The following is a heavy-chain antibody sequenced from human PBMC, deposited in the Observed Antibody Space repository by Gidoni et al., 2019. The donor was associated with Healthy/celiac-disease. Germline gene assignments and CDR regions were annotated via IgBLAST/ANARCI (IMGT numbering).Heavy chain of an antibody. CDR2: IWYDGSNK. J-gene: IGHJ4*02. CDR1: GFTFSSYG. Sequence: QVQLVESGGGVVQPGRSLRLSCAASGFTFSSYGMPWVRQAPGKGLEWVAVIWYDGSNKYYADSVKGRFTISRDNSKNTLYLQMNSLRAEDTAVYYCARDPGATKYCSGGSCYSSFDYWGQGTLVTVSS. CDR3: ARDPGATKYCSGGSCYSSFDY. D-gene: IGHD2-15*01. V-gene: IGHV3-33*01.